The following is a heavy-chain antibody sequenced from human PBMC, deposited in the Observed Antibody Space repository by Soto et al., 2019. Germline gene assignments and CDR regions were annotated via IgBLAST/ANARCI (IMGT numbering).Heavy chain of an antibody. Sequence: QPGVSLRLSCAASGFTFSSFGMHWVRQAPGKGLEWVAVISYDGSNKYYADSVKGRFTISRDNSKNTLYLQMNSLRAEDTAVYYCAKRYSGTYRGGMDVWGQGTTVTVSS. V-gene: IGHV3-30*18. CDR1: GFTFSSFG. J-gene: IGHJ6*02. CDR2: ISYDGSNK. D-gene: IGHD1-26*01. CDR3: AKRYSGTYRGGMDV.